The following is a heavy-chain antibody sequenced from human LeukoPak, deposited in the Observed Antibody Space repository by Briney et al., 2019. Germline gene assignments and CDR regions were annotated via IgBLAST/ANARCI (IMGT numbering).Heavy chain of an antibody. D-gene: IGHD6-13*01. CDR1: GDSVSSNSAA. CDR3: ARGGGYSSSLYHYYGMDV. J-gene: IGHJ6*02. V-gene: IGHV6-1*01. Sequence: SQTLSLTCAISGDSVSSNSAAWNWIRQSPSRGLEWLGRTYYRSKWYNDYAVSVKSRITINPDTSKNQFSLQLNSVTPEDTAVYYCARGGGYSSSLYHYYGMDVWGQGTTVTVSS. CDR2: TYYRSKWYN.